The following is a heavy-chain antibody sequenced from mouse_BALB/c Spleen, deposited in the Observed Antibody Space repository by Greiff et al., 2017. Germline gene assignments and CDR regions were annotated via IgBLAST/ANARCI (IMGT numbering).Heavy chain of an antibody. CDR3: ARRGYGSSRPYYAMDY. Sequence: QVQLQQSGPGLVQPSQSLSITCTVSGFSLTSYGVHWVRQSPGKGLEWLGVIWSGGSTDYNAAFISRLSISKDNSKSQVFFKMNSLQANDTAIYYCARRGYGSSRPYYAMDYWGQGTSVTVSS. J-gene: IGHJ4*01. D-gene: IGHD1-1*01. V-gene: IGHV2-2*02. CDR2: IWSGGST. CDR1: GFSLTSYG.